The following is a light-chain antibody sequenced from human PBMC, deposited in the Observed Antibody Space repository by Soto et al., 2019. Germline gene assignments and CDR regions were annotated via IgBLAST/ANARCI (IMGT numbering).Light chain of an antibody. J-gene: IGKJ2*01. CDR1: QGISSW. V-gene: IGKV1-12*01. CDR3: KQANSFPQT. Sequence: EILITQSPSAVSASVAHRVPINCRSSQGISSWLAWYQQKPGKAPKLLISYASTLQSGVPSRFTGSGSGTNFTLTINSLRAEDFATYYCKQANSFPQTFGKGTKVDIK. CDR2: YAS.